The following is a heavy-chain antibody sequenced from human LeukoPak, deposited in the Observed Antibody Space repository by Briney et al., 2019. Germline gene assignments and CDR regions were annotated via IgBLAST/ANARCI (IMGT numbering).Heavy chain of an antibody. J-gene: IGHJ3*02. CDR3: AKVRLRFLTTPTDAFDI. Sequence: PGGSLRLSCAASGFTFRSYAMSWVRQGPGKGLEWVSAISGSGGDTFYADSVKDRFTISRDNSKNTLYLQMNSLRAEDTAVYYCAKVRLRFLTTPTDAFDIWGQGTMVTVSS. CDR1: GFTFRSYA. V-gene: IGHV3-23*01. CDR2: ISGSGGDT. D-gene: IGHD3-3*01.